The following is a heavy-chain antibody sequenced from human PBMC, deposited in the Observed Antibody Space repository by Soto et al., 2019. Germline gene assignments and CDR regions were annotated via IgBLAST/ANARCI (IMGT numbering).Heavy chain of an antibody. Sequence: GESLKISCAASGFTFSSYAMHWVRQAPGKGLEWVAVISYDGSNKYYADSVKGRFTISRDNSKNTLYLQMNSLRAEDTAVYYCAREGGGVSYLWYYYYGMDGWGQRTTDTVSS. CDR2: ISYDGSNK. CDR3: AREGGGVSYLWYYYYGMDG. D-gene: IGHD3-16*01. CDR1: GFTFSSYA. J-gene: IGHJ6*02. V-gene: IGHV3-30-3*01.